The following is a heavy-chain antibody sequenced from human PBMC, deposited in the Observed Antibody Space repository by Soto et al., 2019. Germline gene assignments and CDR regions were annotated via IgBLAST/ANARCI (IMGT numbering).Heavy chain of an antibody. D-gene: IGHD3-3*01. J-gene: IGHJ6*02. Sequence: QVQLVQSGAEVKKPGSSVKVSCKASGGTFSSYAISWVRQAPGQGLECMGGIIPIFGTANYAQKFQGRVTIPADESTSTAYRERSSLRADDTAVYYCARARMTIFGVVTPYYYYYGMDVWGQGTTVTVSS. V-gene: IGHV1-69*01. CDR3: ARARMTIFGVVTPYYYYYGMDV. CDR1: GGTFSSYA. CDR2: IIPIFGTA.